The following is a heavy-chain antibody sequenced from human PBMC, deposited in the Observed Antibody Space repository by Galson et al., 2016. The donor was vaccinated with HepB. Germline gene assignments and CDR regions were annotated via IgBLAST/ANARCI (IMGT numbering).Heavy chain of an antibody. D-gene: IGHD4/OR15-4a*01. CDR3: ARLRAVVLSFPPSYFDY. V-gene: IGHV5-51*01. Sequence: QSGAEVKKPGESLKISCKASGYSFISYWIAWVRQMPGQGLEWMGIFYPDDSHTRYSPSFQGQVTIPADKSISTAYLQWSSLKASDTAVYYCARLRAVVLSFPPSYFDYWGQGTLVTVSS. CDR2: FYPDDSHT. CDR1: GYSFISYW. J-gene: IGHJ4*02.